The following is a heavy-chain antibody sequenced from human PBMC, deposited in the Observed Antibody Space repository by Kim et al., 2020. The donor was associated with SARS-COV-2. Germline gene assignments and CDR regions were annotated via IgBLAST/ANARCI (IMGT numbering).Heavy chain of an antibody. CDR3: AKSTGITMIVVVINDAFDI. D-gene: IGHD3-22*01. V-gene: IGHV4-39*07. Sequence: SETLSLTCTVSGGSISSNSYYWGWIRQPPGKGLEWIGSIYYSGSTYYNPSLKSRVTISVDTSKNQFSLKLSSVTAADTAVYYCAKSTGITMIVVVINDAFDIWGQGTMVTVSS. J-gene: IGHJ3*02. CDR1: GGSISSNSYY. CDR2: IYYSGST.